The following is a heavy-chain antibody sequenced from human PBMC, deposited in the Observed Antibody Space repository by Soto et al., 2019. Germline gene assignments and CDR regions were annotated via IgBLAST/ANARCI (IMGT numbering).Heavy chain of an antibody. V-gene: IGHV4-59*01. CDR1: GGSISSYY. Sequence: SETLSLTCTVSGGSISSYYWSWIRQPPGKGLEWIGYIYYSGSTNYNPSLKSRVTISVDTSKNQFSLKLRSVTAADTAVYYCARVRFLEWLFDYYGMDVWGQGTTVTVSS. CDR3: ARVRFLEWLFDYYGMDV. CDR2: IYYSGST. J-gene: IGHJ6*02. D-gene: IGHD3-3*01.